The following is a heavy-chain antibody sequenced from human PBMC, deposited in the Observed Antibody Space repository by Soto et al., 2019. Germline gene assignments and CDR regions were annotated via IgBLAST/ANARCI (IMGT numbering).Heavy chain of an antibody. Sequence: GGSLRLSCTASGFTFGDYAMSWVRQAPGKGLEWVGFIRSKAYGGTTEYAASVKGRFTISGDDSKSIAYLQMNSLKTEDTAVYYCTRDSLSYYYDSSGQGPFDIWGQGTMVTVSS. D-gene: IGHD3-22*01. CDR2: IRSKAYGGTT. V-gene: IGHV3-49*04. J-gene: IGHJ3*02. CDR3: TRDSLSYYYDSSGQGPFDI. CDR1: GFTFGDYA.